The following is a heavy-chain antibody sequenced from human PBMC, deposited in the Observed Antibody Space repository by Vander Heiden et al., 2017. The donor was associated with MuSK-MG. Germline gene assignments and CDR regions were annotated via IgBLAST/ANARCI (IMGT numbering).Heavy chain of an antibody. J-gene: IGHJ4*02. CDR3: ARRPTPISSGGFFDY. D-gene: IGHD6-19*01. CDR1: GGSFSGYY. V-gene: IGHV4-34*01. CDR2: INHSGST. Sequence: QVQLQQWGAGLLKPSAPLSLTCAVYGGSFSGYYWSWIRQPPGKGLEWIGEINHSGSTNYNPSLKSRVTISVDTSKNQFSLKLSSVTAADTAVYYCARRPTPISSGGFFDYWGQGTLVTVSS.